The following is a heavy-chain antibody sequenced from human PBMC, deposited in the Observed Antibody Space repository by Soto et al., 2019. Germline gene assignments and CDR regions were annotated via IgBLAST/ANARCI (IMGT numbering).Heavy chain of an antibody. CDR2: ISYRGST. J-gene: IGHJ4*02. CDR3: ARAEMVRGVIMNDQY. V-gene: IGHV4-30-4*01. CDR1: GGSMSSGDYY. Sequence: QVQLQESGPGLVKPSQTLSLTCTVSGGSMSSGDYYWSWIRQPPGKGLGWIGNISYRGSTYYKSSLKSRVTTSVDTSKNQFSLKLISVTAADTAVYYCARAEMVRGVIMNDQYLGQGTLVTVSS. D-gene: IGHD3-10*01.